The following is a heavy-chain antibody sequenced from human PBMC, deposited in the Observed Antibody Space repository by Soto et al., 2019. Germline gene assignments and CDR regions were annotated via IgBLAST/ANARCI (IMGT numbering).Heavy chain of an antibody. CDR3: ARAGDCSGGSCYPYYYYYMDV. Sequence: SETLSLTCAAYGGSFSGYYWSWIRQPPGKGLEWIGEINHSGSTNYNPSLKSRVTISVDTSKNQFSLKLSSVTAADTAVYYCARAGDCSGGSCYPYYYYYMDVWGQGTTVTVSS. CDR2: INHSGST. D-gene: IGHD2-15*01. CDR1: GGSFSGYY. V-gene: IGHV4-34*01. J-gene: IGHJ6*03.